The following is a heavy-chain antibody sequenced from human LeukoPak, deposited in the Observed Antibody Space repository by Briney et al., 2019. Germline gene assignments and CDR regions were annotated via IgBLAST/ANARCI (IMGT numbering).Heavy chain of an antibody. J-gene: IGHJ4*02. CDR1: GYTFTSYY. CDR3: ARGKSMEL. D-gene: IGHD1-7*01. V-gene: IGHV1-8*01. Sequence: ASVKVSCKASGYTFTSYYMHWVRQATGQGLEWLGWMNPNSGNTVHAQNFQGRVTIARNTSISTAYMELSSLRSEDTAVYYCARGKSMELWGQGTLVTVSS. CDR2: MNPNSGNT.